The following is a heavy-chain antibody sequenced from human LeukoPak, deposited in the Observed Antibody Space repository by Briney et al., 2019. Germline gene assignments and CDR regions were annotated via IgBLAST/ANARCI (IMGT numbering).Heavy chain of an antibody. CDR1: GFTFSSDA. CDR3: ARGNDFDI. J-gene: IGHJ3*02. Sequence: PGGSLRLSCAASGFTFSSDAMGCVRQAPREGLEWVSAISGSGGSTYYADSVKARLTISSDNSKNTLYLQMNSLSAEDTAVYYCARGNDFDIWGQGTMVTVSS. CDR2: ISGSGGST. V-gene: IGHV3-23*01.